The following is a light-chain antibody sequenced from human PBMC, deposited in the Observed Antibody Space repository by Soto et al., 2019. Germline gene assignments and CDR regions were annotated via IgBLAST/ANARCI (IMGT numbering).Light chain of an antibody. V-gene: IGKV4-1*01. J-gene: IGKJ2*01. CDR1: QSVLYSSNNKNY. Sequence: DIVMTQSPDSLAVSLGERATIKCKSSQSVLYSSNNKNYLAWYQQKPGQPPKLLISWASTRESGVPDRFSGSGSGTDFTRTISSLQAGDVAVYYCQQYYSTPYTFGQPTKLAIK. CDR2: WAS. CDR3: QQYYSTPYT.